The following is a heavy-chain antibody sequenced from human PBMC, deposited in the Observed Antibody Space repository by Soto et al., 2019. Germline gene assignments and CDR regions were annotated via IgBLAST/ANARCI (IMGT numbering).Heavy chain of an antibody. V-gene: IGHV1-69*13. D-gene: IGHD1-7*01. CDR1: GGTFSSYA. J-gene: IGHJ6*02. Sequence: ASVKVSCKASGGTFSSYAISWVRQAPGQGLEWMGGIIPIFGTANYAQKFQGRVTITADESASTAYMELSSLRSEDTAVYYCARSWNYRYYYYGMDVWGQGTTVTVSS. CDR2: IIPIFGTA. CDR3: ARSWNYRYYYYGMDV.